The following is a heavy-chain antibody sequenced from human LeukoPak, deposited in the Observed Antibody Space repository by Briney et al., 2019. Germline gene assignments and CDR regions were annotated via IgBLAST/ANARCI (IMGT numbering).Heavy chain of an antibody. D-gene: IGHD2-21*02. Sequence: SETLSLTCTVSGGSISSYYWSWIRQPPGKGLEWIGYIYYSGSTNYNPSLKSRVTISVDTSKNQFSLKLSSVTAADTAVYCCARPVSLAYCGGDCYWPPNWFDPWGQGTLVTVSS. CDR1: GGSISSYY. CDR2: IYYSGST. CDR3: ARPVSLAYCGGDCYWPPNWFDP. J-gene: IGHJ5*02. V-gene: IGHV4-59*08.